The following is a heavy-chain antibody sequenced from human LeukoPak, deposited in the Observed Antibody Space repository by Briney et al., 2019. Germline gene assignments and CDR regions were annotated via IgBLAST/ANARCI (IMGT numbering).Heavy chain of an antibody. CDR2: INPNSGGA. D-gene: IGHD3-10*01. Sequence: ASVKFSCTASGLTSTGYCMHWVGQAPGQGLERMGWINPNSGGANYAQKFPGRVTMTRDTSIRTAYMELSRLRSDDTAVYYCARGGGLLWFGELPDLFGYYYYGMDVWGQGTTVTVSS. CDR3: ARGGGLLWFGELPDLFGYYYYGMDV. J-gene: IGHJ6*02. CDR1: GLTSTGYC. V-gene: IGHV1-2*02.